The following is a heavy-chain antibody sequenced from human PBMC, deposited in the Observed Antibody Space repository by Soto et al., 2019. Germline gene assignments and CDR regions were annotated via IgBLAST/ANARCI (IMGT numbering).Heavy chain of an antibody. J-gene: IGHJ4*02. Sequence: SETLSLTCAVYGESFSGYIWTWIRQTPGKGLQWIGQINHSGSASYNPSLKSRVIISVDRSKNQFSLKVSSVTAADTAVYYCATAPIEDSSGYRFDYWGQGTLVTVSS. CDR3: ATAPIEDSSGYRFDY. V-gene: IGHV4-34*01. CDR1: GESFSGYI. D-gene: IGHD3-22*01. CDR2: INHSGSA.